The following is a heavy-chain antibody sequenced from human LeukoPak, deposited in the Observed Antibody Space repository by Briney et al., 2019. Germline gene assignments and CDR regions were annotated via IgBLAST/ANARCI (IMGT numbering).Heavy chain of an antibody. CDR1: GFTFSSQS. Sequence: GGSLRLSCAASGFTFSSQSMTWVRQASGKGLEWVSGISGSGDNTYYGDSVKGRFTISRDNSKSTMYLQMNSLRVEDTAVYYCVKWTGYGMNWGQGTLVTVSS. J-gene: IGHJ4*02. D-gene: IGHD3/OR15-3a*01. CDR2: ISGSGDNT. CDR3: VKWTGYGMN. V-gene: IGHV3-23*01.